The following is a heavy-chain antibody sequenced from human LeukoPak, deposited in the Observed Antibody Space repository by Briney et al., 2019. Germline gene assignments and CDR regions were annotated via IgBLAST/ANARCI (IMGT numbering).Heavy chain of an antibody. Sequence: GASVKVSCKASGGTFSNYAISWVRQAPGQGLEWMGGIIPIFGTANYAQKFRGRVTITADESTSTAYMELSSLRSEDTAVYYCARDRPGRYCSSTSCYTASPFDPWGQGTLVIVSS. CDR2: IIPIFGTA. CDR3: ARDRPGRYCSSTSCYTASPFDP. D-gene: IGHD2-2*02. CDR1: GGTFSNYA. V-gene: IGHV1-69*13. J-gene: IGHJ5*02.